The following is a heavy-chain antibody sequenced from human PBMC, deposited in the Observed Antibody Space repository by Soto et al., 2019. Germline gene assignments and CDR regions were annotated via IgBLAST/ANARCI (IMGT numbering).Heavy chain of an antibody. J-gene: IGHJ4*02. Sequence: GGSLRLSCAASGLTFSDYYMSWIRQAPGKGLEWVSAISGSGGSTYYADSVKGRFTISRDNSKNTLYLQMNSLRAEDTAVYYCAYDDSSGSFDYWAQGTLVTVSS. CDR1: GLTFSDYY. V-gene: IGHV3-23*01. D-gene: IGHD3-22*01. CDR2: ISGSGGST. CDR3: AYDDSSGSFDY.